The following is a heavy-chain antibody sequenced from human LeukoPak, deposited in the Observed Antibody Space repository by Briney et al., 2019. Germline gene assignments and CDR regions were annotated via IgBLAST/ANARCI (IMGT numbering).Heavy chain of an antibody. J-gene: IGHJ4*02. CDR2: IYSGGST. CDR1: GFTVSSNY. V-gene: IGHV3-53*01. CDR3: ARSGRRDYYGSGSYNPYYFDY. D-gene: IGHD3-10*01. Sequence: GGSLRLSCAASGFTVSSNYMSWVRQAPGKGLERVSVIYSGGSTYYADSVKGRFTISRDNSKNTLYLQMNSLRAEDTAVYYCARSGRRDYYGSGSYNPYYFDYWGQGTLVTVSS.